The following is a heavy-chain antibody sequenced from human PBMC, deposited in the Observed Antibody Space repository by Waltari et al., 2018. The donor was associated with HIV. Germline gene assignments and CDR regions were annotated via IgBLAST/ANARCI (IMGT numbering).Heavy chain of an antibody. CDR3: ARDHSSGWYAIGY. D-gene: IGHD6-19*01. CDR1: GGSIHNYY. V-gene: IGHV4-59*01. CDR2: IYYSGST. J-gene: IGHJ4*02. Sequence: QVQLQESGPGLVKPSETLSLTCTVSGGSIHNYYWSWIRQRPGKGLEWIGYIYYSGSTHYNPSCKRRVSMSVDTSKTQFSLRLSSVTAADTAVYYCARDHSSGWYAIGYWGQGILVTVSS.